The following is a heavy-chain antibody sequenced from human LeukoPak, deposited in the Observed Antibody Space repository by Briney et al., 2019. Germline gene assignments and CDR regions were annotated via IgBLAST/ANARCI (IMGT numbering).Heavy chain of an antibody. V-gene: IGHV3-9*03. Sequence: SLRLSCAASGFTFDDYAMHWVRQAPGKGLEWVSGISWNSGSIGYADSVKGRFTISRDNAKNSLYLQMNSLRAEDMALYYCAKDSGSGSYFLPDAFDIWGQGTMVTVSS. D-gene: IGHD1-26*01. CDR2: ISWNSGSI. CDR3: AKDSGSGSYFLPDAFDI. CDR1: GFTFDDYA. J-gene: IGHJ3*02.